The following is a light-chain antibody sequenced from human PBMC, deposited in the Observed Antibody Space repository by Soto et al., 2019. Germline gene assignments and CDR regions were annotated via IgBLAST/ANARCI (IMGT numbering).Light chain of an antibody. Sequence: IHMTHSPSTLSASFGDRVTITFRASQSVNMWLAWYQQKPGKAPKLLIYETPSLESGVPSRFGGSGSGTEFTLTISSLQPDDFAIYYCQQYNSYSWTFGQGTKVDIK. J-gene: IGKJ1*01. CDR3: QQYNSYSWT. V-gene: IGKV1-5*03. CDR1: QSVNMW. CDR2: ETP.